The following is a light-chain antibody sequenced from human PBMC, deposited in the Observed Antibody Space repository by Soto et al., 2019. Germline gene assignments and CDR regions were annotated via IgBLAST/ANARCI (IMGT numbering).Light chain of an antibody. V-gene: IGKV3-11*01. Sequence: EIVLTQSPATLSLSPGERATLSCRASQSISSFLAWYQHKPGRAPRLLIYDVSKRATGIPARFSANGSGTDFTLTISSLEPEDFAVYYCHQRSSWPLTFGGGTTVEIK. CDR1: QSISSF. J-gene: IGKJ4*01. CDR2: DVS. CDR3: HQRSSWPLT.